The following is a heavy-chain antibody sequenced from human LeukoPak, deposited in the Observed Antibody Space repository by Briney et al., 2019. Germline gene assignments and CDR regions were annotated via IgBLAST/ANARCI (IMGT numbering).Heavy chain of an antibody. CDR3: ARHYIQPPHYFDY. CDR1: GGSISNYY. V-gene: IGHV4-59*08. D-gene: IGHD2-2*01. Sequence: SETLSLTCTVSGGSISNYYWSWIRQPPGKGLESIAFIYYTGSTHYNPSLKSRVTVSVDTSKNQFSLKLSAVTAADTAVYYCARHYIQPPHYFDYWGQGTLVTVSS. CDR2: IYYTGST. J-gene: IGHJ4*02.